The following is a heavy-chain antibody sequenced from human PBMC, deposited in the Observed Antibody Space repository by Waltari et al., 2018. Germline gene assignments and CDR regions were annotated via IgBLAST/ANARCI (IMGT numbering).Heavy chain of an antibody. CDR1: GGSIPSYY. Sequence: QVQLQESGPGLVKPSETLSLTCTVPGGSIPSYYWSWFRQPPGKGLEWIGYIYYTGTTNDSPSLKSRVTMSVDTSKDQFSLKVTSVTAADTAMYYCARHEGGGLNALWGQGTLVTVSS. CDR3: ARHEGGGLNAL. V-gene: IGHV4-59*08. J-gene: IGHJ4*02. CDR2: IYYTGTT. D-gene: IGHD3-16*01.